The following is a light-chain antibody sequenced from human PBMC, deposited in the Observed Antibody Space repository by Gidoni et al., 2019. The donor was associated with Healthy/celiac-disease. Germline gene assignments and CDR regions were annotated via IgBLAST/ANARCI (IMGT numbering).Light chain of an antibody. CDR2: LGS. V-gene: IGKV2-28*01. Sequence: DIGMPQSPLYLPVTPGEPASISCRSSQRLLHSNGYNYLDWYLQKPGQSPQLLIYLGSNRASGVPDRFSGSGSGTDFTLKISRVDAEDVGVYYCMQALQTPPTFGGGTKVEIK. CDR3: MQALQTPPT. J-gene: IGKJ4*01. CDR1: QRLLHSNGYNY.